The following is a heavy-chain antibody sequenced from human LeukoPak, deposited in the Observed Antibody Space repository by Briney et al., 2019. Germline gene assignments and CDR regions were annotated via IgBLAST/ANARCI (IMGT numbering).Heavy chain of an antibody. Sequence: GGSLRLSCAASGFTFSTYTMNWVRQAPGKGLEWVSYVSSSGGTIYYADSVKGRFTISRDNAKNSPYLQMNSLRAEDTAVYYCARVGTTNYYFYYMDVWGKGTTVTVSS. J-gene: IGHJ6*03. CDR3: ARVGTTNYYFYYMDV. V-gene: IGHV3-48*04. CDR2: VSSSGGTI. D-gene: IGHD2-2*01. CDR1: GFTFSTYT.